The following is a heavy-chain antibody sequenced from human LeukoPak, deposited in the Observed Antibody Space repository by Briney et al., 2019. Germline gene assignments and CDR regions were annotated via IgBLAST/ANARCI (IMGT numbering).Heavy chain of an antibody. J-gene: IGHJ4*02. CDR2: IYYSRST. CDR1: GVSISSSSYY. Sequence: SSETLSLTCTVSGVSISSSSYYWGWLRQPPGKGLEWIGSIYYSRSTYYNPSLKSRVTISVDTSKNQFSLKLSSVTAADTAVYYCARSLFPHFDYWGQGTLVTVSS. V-gene: IGHV4-39*07. CDR3: ARSLFPHFDY.